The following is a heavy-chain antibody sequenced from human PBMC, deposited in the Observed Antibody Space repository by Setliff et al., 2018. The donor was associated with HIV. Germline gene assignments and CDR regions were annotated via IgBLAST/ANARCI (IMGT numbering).Heavy chain of an antibody. D-gene: IGHD4-17*01. CDR1: GFTFSSYE. CDR2: ISSSDSTV. V-gene: IGHV3-48*03. J-gene: IGHJ4*02. CDR3: ARLSPPDDYGDLGGVDY. Sequence: GESLRLSCAASGFTFSSYEMNWVRQAPGKGLEWVAYISSSDSTVYYIDSVKGRFTIYRHNAENSLFLQMDSLRAEDTAVYYCARLSPPDDYGDLGGVDYWGQGTLVTVSS.